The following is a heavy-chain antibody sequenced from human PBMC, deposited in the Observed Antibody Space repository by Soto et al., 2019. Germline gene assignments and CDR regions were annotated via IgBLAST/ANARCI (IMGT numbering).Heavy chain of an antibody. Sequence: PGGSLRLSCAASGFTFSSYGMHWVRQAPGKGLEWVAVIWYDGSNKYYADSVKGRFTISRDNSKNTLYLQMNSLRAEDTAVYYCARDALLWFGGGTYYYYYMYVWGKGTTVTVSS. V-gene: IGHV3-33*01. J-gene: IGHJ6*03. CDR2: IWYDGSNK. D-gene: IGHD3-10*01. CDR3: ARDALLWFGGGTYYYYYMYV. CDR1: GFTFSSYG.